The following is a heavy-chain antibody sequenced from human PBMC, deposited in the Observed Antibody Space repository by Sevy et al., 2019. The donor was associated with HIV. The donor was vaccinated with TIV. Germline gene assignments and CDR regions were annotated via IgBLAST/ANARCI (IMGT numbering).Heavy chain of an antibody. CDR3: ARDTAFVDS. V-gene: IGHV3-7*03. J-gene: IGHJ4*02. CDR2: IKQDGSEK. CDR1: GFTFSSYW. D-gene: IGHD2-21*02. Sequence: GGSLRLSCEGSGFTFSSYWMSWVRQAPGKGLEWVANIKQDGSEKYYVDSVKGRFTSRDNAKNSLYLQMNSLRAEDTAFYYCARDTAFVDSWGQGTLVTVSS.